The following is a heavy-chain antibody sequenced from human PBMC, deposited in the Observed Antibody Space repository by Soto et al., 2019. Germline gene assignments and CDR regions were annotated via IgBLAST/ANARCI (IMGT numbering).Heavy chain of an antibody. CDR3: ARVTGYYAPDY. D-gene: IGHD3-9*01. J-gene: IGHJ4*02. V-gene: IGHV1-3*01. Sequence: ASVKVSCRASGGTFSCYAMHWVRQAPGQRLEWMGWINAGNGNTKYSQKFQGRVTITRDTSASTAYMELSSLRSEDTAVYHCARVTGYYAPDYWGQGTLVTVSS. CDR1: GGTFSCYA. CDR2: INAGNGNT.